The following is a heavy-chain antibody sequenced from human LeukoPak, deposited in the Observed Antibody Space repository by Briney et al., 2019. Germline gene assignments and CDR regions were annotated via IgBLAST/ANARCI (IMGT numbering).Heavy chain of an antibody. J-gene: IGHJ5*02. CDR1: GFTFSSYW. V-gene: IGHV3-7*01. Sequence: GGSLRLSCAASGFTFSSYWMSWVRQAPGKGLEWVANIKQDGSEKYYVDSVKGRFTIPRDNAKNSLYLQMNSLRAEDTAVYYCARDPRSSTSFPNWFDPWGQGTLVTVSS. CDR3: ARDPRSSTSFPNWFDP. CDR2: IKQDGSEK. D-gene: IGHD2-2*01.